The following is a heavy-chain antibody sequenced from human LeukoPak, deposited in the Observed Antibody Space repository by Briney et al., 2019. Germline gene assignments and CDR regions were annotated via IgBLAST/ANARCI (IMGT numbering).Heavy chain of an antibody. CDR2: ISGSGGST. D-gene: IGHD2-21*02. Sequence: PGGSLRLSCAAFGFTFSSYAMSWVRQAPGKGLEWVSAISGSGGSTYYADSVKGRFTISRDNSKNTLYLQMNSLRAEDTAVYYCAKAGHCGGDCEYYFDYWGQGTLVTVSS. CDR3: AKAGHCGGDCEYYFDY. J-gene: IGHJ4*02. V-gene: IGHV3-23*01. CDR1: GFTFSSYA.